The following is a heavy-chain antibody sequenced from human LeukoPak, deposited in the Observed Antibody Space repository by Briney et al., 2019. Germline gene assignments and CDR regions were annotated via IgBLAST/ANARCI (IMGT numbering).Heavy chain of an antibody. CDR3: VREAGYCAPVCVKTNWFDP. D-gene: IGHD2-15*01. CDR2: ISNGKT. CDR1: GFPFSSHA. J-gene: IGHJ5*02. Sequence: GGSLRLSCAASGFPFSSHAMSRVRQPPGKGLEWVAAISNGKTYYADSVRGRSAISRDDSTNTVYLHMNSLRDEDTALYHCVREAGYCAPVCVKTNWFDPWGQGTLVTVSS. V-gene: IGHV3-23*01.